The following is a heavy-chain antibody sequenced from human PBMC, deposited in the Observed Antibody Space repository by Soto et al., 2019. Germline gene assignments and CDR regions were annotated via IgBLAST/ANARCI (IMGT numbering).Heavy chain of an antibody. V-gene: IGHV4-59*01. J-gene: IGHJ4*02. CDR1: GGSISNYY. D-gene: IGHD6-6*01. CDR2: LSDSGST. CDR3: ARAFRGSSANFDS. Sequence: SETLSLTCTVSGGSISNYYWSWIRQPPGKGLEWIGFLSDSGSTRYNPSLESRVTISADTSKKVLSLRLSSLTAADTAVYYCARAFRGSSANFDSWGQGTLVTVSS.